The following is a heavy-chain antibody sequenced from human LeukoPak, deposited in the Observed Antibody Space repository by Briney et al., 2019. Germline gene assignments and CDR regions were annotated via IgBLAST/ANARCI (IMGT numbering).Heavy chain of an antibody. Sequence: GESLKISCKGSGYSFTSYWIGWVRQIPGKGLEWMGIIYPGDSDTRYSPSFQGQVTISADKSISTAYLQWSSLKASDTAMYYCATWGPDYYDSSGYFYYWGQGTLVTVSS. D-gene: IGHD3-22*01. J-gene: IGHJ4*02. CDR1: GYSFTSYW. CDR3: ATWGPDYYDSSGYFYY. CDR2: IYPGDSDT. V-gene: IGHV5-51*01.